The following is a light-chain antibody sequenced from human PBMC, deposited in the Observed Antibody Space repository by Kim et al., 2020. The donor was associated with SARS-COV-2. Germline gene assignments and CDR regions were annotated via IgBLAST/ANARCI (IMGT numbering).Light chain of an antibody. V-gene: IGLV2-23*02. CDR3: CSYANSYVV. J-gene: IGLJ2*01. Sequence: QSALTQPASVSGSPGQSITISCTGTNSDVGSYDLVSWYQQHPGNAPKLMIYEVTKRPSGVSNRFSASKSGNTASLTISGLQAEDEADYYCCSYANSYVVFGGGTQLTVL. CDR2: EVT. CDR1: NSDVGSYDL.